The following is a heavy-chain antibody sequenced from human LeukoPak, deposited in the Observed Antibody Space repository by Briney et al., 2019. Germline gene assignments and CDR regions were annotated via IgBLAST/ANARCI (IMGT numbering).Heavy chain of an antibody. CDR3: ARVLYSSAWYPPDY. J-gene: IGHJ4*02. V-gene: IGHV3-20*04. CDR1: GFTFDDYG. D-gene: IGHD6-19*01. CDR2: INWSGATT. Sequence: GGSLRLSCAASGFTFDDYGMSWVRQAPGKGREWVSGINWSGATTEYADSVKGRFTISRDNAKNSLYLQMGSLRAEDTAMYFCARVLYSSAWYPPDYWGQGTLVTVSS.